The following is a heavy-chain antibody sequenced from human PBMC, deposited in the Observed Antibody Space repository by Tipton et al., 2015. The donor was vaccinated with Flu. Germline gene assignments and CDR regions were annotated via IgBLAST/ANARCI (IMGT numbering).Heavy chain of an antibody. CDR1: GFTFSNYW. J-gene: IGHJ4*02. CDR3: VRPSRDGYDGDY. CDR2: IKLDGSEK. D-gene: IGHD5-24*01. V-gene: IGHV3-7*01. Sequence: SLRLSCAASGFTFSNYWMSWVRQAPGNGLEWVANIKLDGSEKFYVDSVKGRFTISRDNAKNSLYLQMNSLRAEDTAVYYCVRPSRDGYDGDYWGQGALVTVSS.